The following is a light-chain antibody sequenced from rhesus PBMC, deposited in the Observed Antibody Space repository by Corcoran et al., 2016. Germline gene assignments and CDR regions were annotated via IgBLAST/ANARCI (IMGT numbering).Light chain of an antibody. CDR3: QQYRNWPHS. CDR2: DTS. V-gene: IGKV3-35*01. Sequence: EIVLTQSPSTLSLSPGERATLPCRASQSVSSNLAWYQQKPGQAPRLLINDTSNRAHGIPDRFSGRGAGTDFTLAISSLEPEDVGVYYCQQYRNWPHSFGRGTKVEIK. J-gene: IGKJ2*01. CDR1: QSVSSN.